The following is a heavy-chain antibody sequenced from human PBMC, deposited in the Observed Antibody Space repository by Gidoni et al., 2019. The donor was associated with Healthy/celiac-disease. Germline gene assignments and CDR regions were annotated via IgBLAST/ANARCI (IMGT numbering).Heavy chain of an antibody. CDR2: IKSKTDGGTT. CDR1: SNAW. J-gene: IGHJ3*02. Sequence: SNAWMSWVRQAPGKGLEWVGRIKSKTDGGTTDYAAPVKGRFTISRDDSKNTLYLQMNSLKTEDTAVYYCTTSDGDFWSGYYTDAFDIWGQGTMVTVSS. CDR3: TTSDGDFWSGYYTDAFDI. V-gene: IGHV3-15*01. D-gene: IGHD3-3*01.